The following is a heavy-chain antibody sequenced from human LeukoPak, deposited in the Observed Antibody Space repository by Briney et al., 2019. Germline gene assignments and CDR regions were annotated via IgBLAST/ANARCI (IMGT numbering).Heavy chain of an antibody. Sequence: ASVKVSCKASGGTFSSYAISWVRQAPGQGLEWMGGIIPIFGTANYAQKFQGRVTITTDESTSTAYMELNSLRSEDTAVYYCARRSTERWLQRRGIDAFDIWGQGTMVTVSS. CDR3: ARRSTERWLQRRGIDAFDI. CDR1: GGTFSSYA. CDR2: IIPIFGTA. V-gene: IGHV1-69*05. J-gene: IGHJ3*02. D-gene: IGHD5-24*01.